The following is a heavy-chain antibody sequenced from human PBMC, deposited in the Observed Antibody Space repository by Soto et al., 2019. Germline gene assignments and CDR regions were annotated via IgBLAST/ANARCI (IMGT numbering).Heavy chain of an antibody. CDR3: AHKILEYPYGFDY. J-gene: IGHJ4*02. V-gene: IGHV2-5*02. D-gene: IGHD2-2*02. CDR1: GFSFSTTGVA. Sequence: SGPTLVKPPQTLTLTCTFSGFSFSTTGVAVSWIRQPPGKALEWLAVIYWDDDERFSPSLQSRLTVAKDTSKNQVVLTMTNMDPMDTATYYCAHKILEYPYGFDYWGQGILVTVSS. CDR2: IYWDDDE.